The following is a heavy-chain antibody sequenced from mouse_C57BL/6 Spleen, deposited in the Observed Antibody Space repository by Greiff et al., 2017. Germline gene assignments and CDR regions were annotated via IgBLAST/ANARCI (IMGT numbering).Heavy chain of an antibody. D-gene: IGHD4-1*01. CDR1: GFSFNTYA. CDR2: IRSKSSNYET. CDR3: VRRNCLYAMDY. V-gene: IGHV10-1*01. Sequence: EVKVVESGGGLVQPKGSLKLSCAASGFSFNTYAMNWVRQAPGKGLEWVARIRSKSSNYETYYADSVKDRFTISRDDSESMLYLQMNSLKTEDTAMYYLVRRNCLYAMDYWGQGTSVTVSS. J-gene: IGHJ4*01.